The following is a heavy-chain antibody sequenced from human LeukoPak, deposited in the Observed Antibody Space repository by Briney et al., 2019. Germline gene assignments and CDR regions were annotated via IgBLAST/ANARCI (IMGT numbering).Heavy chain of an antibody. CDR1: GGSISSGSYY. D-gene: IGHD2-21*01. V-gene: IGHV4-61*02. Sequence: SETPSLTCTVSGGSISSGSYYWSWIRQPAGKGLEWIGRIYTSGSTNYNPSLKSRVTISVDTSKNQFSLKLSSVTAADTAVYYCARRIPSDYWGQGTLVTVSS. J-gene: IGHJ4*02. CDR3: ARRIPSDY. CDR2: IYTSGST.